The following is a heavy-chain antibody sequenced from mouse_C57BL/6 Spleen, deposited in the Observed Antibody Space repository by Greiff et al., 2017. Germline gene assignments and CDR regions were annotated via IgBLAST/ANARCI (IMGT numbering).Heavy chain of an antibody. CDR1: GYTFTDYN. Sequence: VQLQQSGPELVKPGASVKISCKASGYTFTDYNMDWVKQSPGKSLEWIGDINPNNGGTIYNQKFKGKATLTVDKSSSTAYMELRSLTSEDTAVYDCARCPSGGNYVWYFDVWGTGTTVAVAS. CDR3: ARCPSGGNYVWYFDV. D-gene: IGHD1-1*02. V-gene: IGHV1-18*01. J-gene: IGHJ1*03. CDR2: INPNNGGT.